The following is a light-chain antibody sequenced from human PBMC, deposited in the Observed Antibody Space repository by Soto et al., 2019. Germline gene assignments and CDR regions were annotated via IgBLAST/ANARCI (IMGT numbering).Light chain of an antibody. V-gene: IGLV2-8*01. J-gene: IGLJ1*01. CDR1: SSDIGDYNY. CDR2: EVT. Sequence: QSVLTQPPSASGSPGQSVTFSCTGTSSDIGDYNYVSWYQQHPGKAPKLMIYEVTKRPSGVPDRFSGSKSGNTACLSVSGLQADDEADYYCSSYAGNNNYVVGTGTKVTVL. CDR3: SSYAGNNNYV.